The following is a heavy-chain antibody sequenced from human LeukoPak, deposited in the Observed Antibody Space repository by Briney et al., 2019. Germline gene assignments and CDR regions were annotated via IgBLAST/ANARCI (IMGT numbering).Heavy chain of an antibody. CDR2: IIPILGIA. J-gene: IGHJ5*02. Sequence: ASVKVSCKASGGTFSSYAISWVRQAPGQGLEWMGRIIPILGIANYAQKFQGRVTITADKSTSTAYMELSSLRSEDTAVYYCAIGYCSGGSCSNFDPWGQGTLVAVSS. D-gene: IGHD2-15*01. CDR3: AIGYCSGGSCSNFDP. V-gene: IGHV1-69*04. CDR1: GGTFSSYA.